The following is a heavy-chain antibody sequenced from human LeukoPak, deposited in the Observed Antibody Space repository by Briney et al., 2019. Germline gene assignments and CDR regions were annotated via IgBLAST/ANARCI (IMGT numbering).Heavy chain of an antibody. CDR1: GGSFSGYY. D-gene: IGHD6-13*01. CDR3: ARGRIAAAGTGPYYYYGMDV. Sequence: PSETLSLTCAVYGGSFSGYYWSWIRQPPRTGLEWTGEINHSGSTNYNPSLKSRVTISVDTSKNQFSLKLSSVTAADTAVYYCARGRIAAAGTGPYYYYGMDVWGQGNTVTVSS. CDR2: INHSGST. V-gene: IGHV4-34*01. J-gene: IGHJ6*02.